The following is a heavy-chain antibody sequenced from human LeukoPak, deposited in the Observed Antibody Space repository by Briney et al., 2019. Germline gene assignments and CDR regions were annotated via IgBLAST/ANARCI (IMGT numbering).Heavy chain of an antibody. CDR2: IFYRGTT. Sequence: PSETLSLTCSASGGSIRSRDYYWAWIRQPPGKGLEWIGSIFYRGTTSSDPSLKSRLTISVDTSRNQLSLKLSSVTAADTAVYYCARRGYGYAFDYWDQGTLVTVSS. CDR1: GGSIRSRDYY. V-gene: IGHV4-39*01. J-gene: IGHJ4*02. D-gene: IGHD5-18*01. CDR3: ARRGYGYAFDY.